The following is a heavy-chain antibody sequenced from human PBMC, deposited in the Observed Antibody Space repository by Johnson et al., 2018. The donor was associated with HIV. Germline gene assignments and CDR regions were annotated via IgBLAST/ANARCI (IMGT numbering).Heavy chain of an antibody. CDR2: ISYDGSNK. Sequence: QVQLVESGGGLVQPGGSLRLSCAASGFTVSSNYMNWVRQAPGKGLEWVAVISYDGSNKYYADSVKGRFTISRDNSKNTLYLQMNSLRAEDTAVYYCARVMYGGSSKSAAFDIWGQGTMVTVSS. CDR3: ARVMYGGSSKSAAFDI. V-gene: IGHV3-30-3*01. J-gene: IGHJ3*02. CDR1: GFTVSSNY. D-gene: IGHD1-26*01.